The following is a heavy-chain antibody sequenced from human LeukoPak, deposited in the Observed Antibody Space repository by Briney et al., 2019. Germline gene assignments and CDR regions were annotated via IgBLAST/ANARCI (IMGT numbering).Heavy chain of an antibody. J-gene: IGHJ4*02. CDR3: AKNVMVKRYIDY. V-gene: IGHV3-23*01. D-gene: IGHD5-18*01. CDR2: ISGSGRTI. Sequence: GGSMRLSCAASGVILNNHAMTWVRQAPGKGLQWISVISGSGRTIEYEDSVKGRFTISRDNSKNTVSLQMNNLRVEDTAIYYCAKNVMVKRYIDYWGQGTPVTVSS. CDR1: GVILNNHA.